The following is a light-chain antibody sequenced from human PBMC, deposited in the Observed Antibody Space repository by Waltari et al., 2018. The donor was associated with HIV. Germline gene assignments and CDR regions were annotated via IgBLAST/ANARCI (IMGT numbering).Light chain of an antibody. J-gene: IGLJ2*01. V-gene: IGLV2-8*01. CDR3: SSYAGSNNLI. Sequence: QSALIQPPPASGSPGRSVTTSCNGTSSDDGGYDYVSWYQQHPGKAPKLMIYDVTKRPSGVPDRFSGSKSGSTASLTVSGLQAEDEADYYCSSYAGSNNLIFGGGTKLTVL. CDR1: SSDDGGYDY. CDR2: DVT.